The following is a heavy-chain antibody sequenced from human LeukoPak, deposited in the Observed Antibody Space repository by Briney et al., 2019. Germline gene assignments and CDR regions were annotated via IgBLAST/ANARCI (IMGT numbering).Heavy chain of an antibody. CDR3: ARGRARGYSYGRFFDY. Sequence: SEALSLTCAVYGGSFSGYYWSWIRQPPGKGLEWIGEINHSGSTNYNPSLKSRVTISADTSKNQFSLKLSSVTAADTAVYYCARGRARGYSYGRFFDYWGQGTLVTVSS. J-gene: IGHJ4*02. V-gene: IGHV4-34*01. CDR2: INHSGST. CDR1: GGSFSGYY. D-gene: IGHD5-18*01.